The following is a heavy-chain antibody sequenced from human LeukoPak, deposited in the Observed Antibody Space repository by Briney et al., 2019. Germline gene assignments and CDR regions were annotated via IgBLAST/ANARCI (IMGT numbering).Heavy chain of an antibody. CDR2: FDPEDGET. CDR1: GYTLTELS. J-gene: IGHJ4*02. Sequence: PRASVKVSCKVSGYTLTELSMHWVRQAPGKGLEWMGGFDPEDGETIYAQKFQGRVTMTEDTSTDTAYMELSSLRSEDTAVYYCATKIAVRPYYFDYWGQGTLVTVSS. V-gene: IGHV1-24*01. D-gene: IGHD6-6*01. CDR3: ATKIAVRPYYFDY.